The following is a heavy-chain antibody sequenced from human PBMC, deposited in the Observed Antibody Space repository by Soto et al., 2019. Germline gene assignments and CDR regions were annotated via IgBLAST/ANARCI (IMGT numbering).Heavy chain of an antibody. CDR2: ISGSGGST. D-gene: IGHD3-3*01. CDR1: GFTFSSYA. Sequence: PGGSLRLSCAASGFTFSSYAMSWVRQAPGKGLEWVSAISGSGGSTYYADSVKGRFTISRDNSKNTLYLQMNSLRAEDTAVYYCAKASPVFGVVIINSRGTGWFDPWGQGTLVTVSS. J-gene: IGHJ5*02. V-gene: IGHV3-23*01. CDR3: AKASPVFGVVIINSRGTGWFDP.